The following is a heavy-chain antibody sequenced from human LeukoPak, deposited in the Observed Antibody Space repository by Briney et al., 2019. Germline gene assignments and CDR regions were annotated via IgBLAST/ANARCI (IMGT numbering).Heavy chain of an antibody. Sequence: VASVKVSCKASGGTFSSYAISWVRQAPGQGLEWMGGIIPIFGTANYAQKFQGRVTITADESTSTAYMELSSLRSEDTAVYYCARAIAARGYRIDYWGQGTLVTVSS. CDR2: IIPIFGTA. V-gene: IGHV1-69*13. CDR3: ARAIAARGYRIDY. J-gene: IGHJ4*02. D-gene: IGHD6-6*01. CDR1: GGTFSSYA.